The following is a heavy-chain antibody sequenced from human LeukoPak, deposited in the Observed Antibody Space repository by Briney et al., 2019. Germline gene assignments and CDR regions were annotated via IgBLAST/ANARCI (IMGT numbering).Heavy chain of an antibody. Sequence: KPSETLSLTCTVSGGSISSYYWSWIRQPPGKGLEWIGYIYYSGSTNYNPSLKSRVTISVDTSKNQFSLKLSSVTAADTAVYYCARAGDYDFWSGYGHFDYWGQGTLVTVSS. CDR2: IYYSGST. J-gene: IGHJ4*02. CDR1: GGSISSYY. CDR3: ARAGDYDFWSGYGHFDY. D-gene: IGHD3-3*01. V-gene: IGHV4-59*01.